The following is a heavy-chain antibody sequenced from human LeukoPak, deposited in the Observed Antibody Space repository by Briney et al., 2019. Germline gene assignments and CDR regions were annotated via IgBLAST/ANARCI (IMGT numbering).Heavy chain of an antibody. D-gene: IGHD1-26*01. CDR1: GYTFTSYG. CDR3: ARDMGATTSSFFDY. CDR2: ISAYNGNT. V-gene: IGHV1-18*01. J-gene: IGHJ4*02. Sequence: ASVKVSCKASGYTFTSYGISGVRQAPGQGLEWMGWISAYNGNTNYAQKLQNRVTMTTDTSTSTAYMELRSLRSDDTAVYYCARDMGATTSSFFDYWGQGTLVTVSS.